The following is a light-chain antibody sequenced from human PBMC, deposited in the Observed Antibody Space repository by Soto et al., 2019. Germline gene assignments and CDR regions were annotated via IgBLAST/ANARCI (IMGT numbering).Light chain of an antibody. J-gene: IGKJ4*01. Sequence: EIVLTQSSATLSLSPGERATLSCRASQSVTSNALAWYQQKPGQAPRLLIYGVSSRATGIPDRFSGSGSGTDFTLTISSLEPEDFAVYYCQQHSKWPLTFGGGTKVEIK. CDR1: QSVTSN. CDR2: GVS. V-gene: IGKV3-11*01. CDR3: QQHSKWPLT.